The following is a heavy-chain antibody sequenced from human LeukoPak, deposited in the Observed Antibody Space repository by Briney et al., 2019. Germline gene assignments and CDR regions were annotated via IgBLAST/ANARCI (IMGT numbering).Heavy chain of an antibody. D-gene: IGHD2-2*01. V-gene: IGHV4-61*02. CDR3: ARDGLGYCSSTSCSRNNWFDP. CDR2: LYTSGST. J-gene: IGHJ5*02. Sequence: SETLSLTCTVSGGSISSGSYYWSWIRQPDGKGLEWIGRLYTSGSTNYNPSLKSRVTISVDPSKNQFSLKLSSVTAADTAVYYCARDGLGYCSSTSCSRNNWFDPWGQGTLVTVSS. CDR1: GGSISSGSYY.